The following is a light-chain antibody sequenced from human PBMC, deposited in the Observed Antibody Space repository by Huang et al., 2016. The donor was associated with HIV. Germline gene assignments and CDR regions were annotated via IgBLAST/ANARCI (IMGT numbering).Light chain of an antibody. V-gene: IGKV2-28*01. Sequence: DIILTQSPLSLPVTPGEPASISCRSSQSLLHSYGYNFLQWYVQKPGQSPQLLISLGADRASGVPDRFTGSGSGTDFTLEISNVEAEDVGIYYCMQTLQTPYTFGHGTTVDF. CDR2: LGA. CDR3: MQTLQTPYT. J-gene: IGKJ3*01. CDR1: QSLLHSYGYNF.